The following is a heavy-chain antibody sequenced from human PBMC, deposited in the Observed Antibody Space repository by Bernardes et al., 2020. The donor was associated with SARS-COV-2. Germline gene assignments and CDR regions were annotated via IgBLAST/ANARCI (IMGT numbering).Heavy chain of an antibody. Sequence: ASVKVSCKASGYTFTSYGISWVRQAPGQGLEWMGWISAYNGNTNYAQKLQGRVTMTTDTSTSTAYMELRSLRSDDTAVYYCARDRSDFWSGYWEGIDLVYWGQGTLVTVSS. D-gene: IGHD3-3*01. CDR1: GYTFTSYG. J-gene: IGHJ4*02. CDR2: ISAYNGNT. CDR3: ARDRSDFWSGYWEGIDLVY. V-gene: IGHV1-18*01.